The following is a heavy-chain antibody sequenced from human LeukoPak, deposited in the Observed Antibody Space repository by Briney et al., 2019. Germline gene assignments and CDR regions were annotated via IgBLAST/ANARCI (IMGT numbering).Heavy chain of an antibody. V-gene: IGHV3-33*06. J-gene: IGHJ4*02. CDR1: GFTFSTYG. CDR3: AKETGPYSAFDY. D-gene: IGHD2-21*01. Sequence: GGSLRLSCAASGFTFSTYGMHSVRQAPGKGLEWLAVIWDDGRNHFYADSVKGRFTVSRDNSKNTLSLQMNSLGAEDTAVYYCAKETGPYSAFDYWGQGIVVTVSS. CDR2: IWDDGRNH.